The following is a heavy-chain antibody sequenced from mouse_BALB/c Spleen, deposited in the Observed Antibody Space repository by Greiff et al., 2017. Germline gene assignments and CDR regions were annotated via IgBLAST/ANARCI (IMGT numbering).Heavy chain of an antibody. CDR1: GFNIKDYY. J-gene: IGHJ2*01. CDR2: IDPENGDT. D-gene: IGHD1-1*01. CDR3: IAPSYCYGSSYYFDY. Sequence: VQLQQSGAELVRPGASVKLSCTASGFNIKDYYMHWVKQRPEQGLEWIGWIDPENGDTEYAPKFQGKATMTADTSSNTAYLQLSSLTSEDTAVYYCIAPSYCYGSSYYFDYWGQGTTLTVSS. V-gene: IGHV14-4*02.